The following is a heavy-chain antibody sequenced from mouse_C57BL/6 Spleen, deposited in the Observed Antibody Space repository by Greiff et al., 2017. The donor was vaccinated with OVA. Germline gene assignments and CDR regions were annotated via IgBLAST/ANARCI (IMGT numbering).Heavy chain of an antibody. J-gene: IGHJ4*01. Sequence: QVQLQQPGAELVKPGASVKLSCKASGYTFTSYWMQWVKQRPGQGLEWIGEIDPSDSYTNYNQKFKGKATLTVDTSSSTAYMQLSSLTSEDSAVDDCETKGRQLRPYAMDYWGQGTSVTVSS. CDR3: ETKGRQLRPYAMDY. D-gene: IGHD3-2*02. CDR2: IDPSDSYT. V-gene: IGHV1-50*01. CDR1: GYTFTSYW.